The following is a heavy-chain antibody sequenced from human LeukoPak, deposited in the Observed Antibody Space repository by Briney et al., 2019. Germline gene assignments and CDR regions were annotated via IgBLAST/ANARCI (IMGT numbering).Heavy chain of an antibody. D-gene: IGHD4-17*01. J-gene: IGHJ4*02. CDR1: GGSFSGYY. CDR2: INHSGST. V-gene: IGHV4-34*01. Sequence: SETLSLTCAVYGGSFSGYYWSWIRQPPGKGLEWIGEINHSGSTNYNPSLKSRVTISVDTSKNQFSLKLSSVTAADTAVCYCARVPTVTSFDYWGQGTLVTVSS. CDR3: ARVPTVTSFDY.